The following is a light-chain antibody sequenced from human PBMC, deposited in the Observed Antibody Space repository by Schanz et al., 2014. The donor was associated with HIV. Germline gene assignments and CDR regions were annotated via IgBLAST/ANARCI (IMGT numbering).Light chain of an antibody. CDR1: QSVGNG. V-gene: IGKV1-5*03. J-gene: IGKJ2*01. Sequence: DIQMTQSPSTVSASVGDRVTVTCRASQSVGNGLAWFQQEPGRAPKLRIYQAYILETGVPSRFSGSGSGTSFTLTISSLQPDDFATYYCQQCVTYPYTFGQGTRLDVK. CDR2: QAY. CDR3: QQCVTYPYT.